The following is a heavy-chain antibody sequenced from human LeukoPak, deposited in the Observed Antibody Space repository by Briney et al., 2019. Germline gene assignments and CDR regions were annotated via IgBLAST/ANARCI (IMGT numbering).Heavy chain of an antibody. J-gene: IGHJ4*02. Sequence: GESLKISCKASGYSFPSYAIGWVRLMPGKGLEWMGIIYPGDSSTRYSPSFQGQVTISVDQSISTAYLQWSSLTASDSAMYYCLREYLSGTYNYWGQGTLVTVSS. CDR2: IYPGDSST. V-gene: IGHV5-51*01. D-gene: IGHD3-10*01. CDR3: LREYLSGTYNY. CDR1: GYSFPSYA.